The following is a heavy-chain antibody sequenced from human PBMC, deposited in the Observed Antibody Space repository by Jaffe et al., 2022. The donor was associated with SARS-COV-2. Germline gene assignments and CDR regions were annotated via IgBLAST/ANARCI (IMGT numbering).Heavy chain of an antibody. CDR2: ITHSGGT. V-gene: IGHV4-34*01. D-gene: IGHD5-18*01. CDR3: ARVRRDGYNRFLRFDY. Sequence: QVRLHQWGAGLLEPSETLSLTCGVYGGSFSVYSWAWIRQSPGTGLEWIGQITHSGGTNYNPSLKSRVTISRDTSNNQFSLRLNSLVAADTALYFCARVRRDGYNRFLRFDYWGQGSPVTVSS. CDR1: GGSFSVYS. J-gene: IGHJ4*02.